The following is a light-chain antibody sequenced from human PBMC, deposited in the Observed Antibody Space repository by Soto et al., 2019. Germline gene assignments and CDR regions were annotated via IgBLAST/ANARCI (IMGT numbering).Light chain of an antibody. CDR1: PGHSTYA. CDR3: QAWDAGVV. Sequence: QPVLYQSPSASASLGASVKLTCTLTPGHSTYAIAWYQQRPGQGPTFLMKINSDGSHTKGAGIPDRFSGSSSGAERYLTISNLQSEDEADYYCQAWDAGVVFGGGTKLTVL. CDR2: INSDGSH. V-gene: IGLV4-69*01. J-gene: IGLJ2*01.